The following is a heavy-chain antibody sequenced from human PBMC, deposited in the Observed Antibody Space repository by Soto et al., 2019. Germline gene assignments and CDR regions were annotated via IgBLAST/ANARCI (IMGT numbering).Heavy chain of an antibody. CDR3: AKDSSRSSSWRRKDWFDP. J-gene: IGHJ5*02. CDR1: GFTFSSYA. CDR2: ISGSGGST. Sequence: GGSLRLSCAASGFTFSSYAMSWVRQAPGKGLEWVSAISGSGGSTYYADSVKGRFTISRDNSKNTLYLPMNSLRAEDTAVYYCAKDSSRSSSWRRKDWFDPWGQGALVTVSS. V-gene: IGHV3-23*01. D-gene: IGHD6-13*01.